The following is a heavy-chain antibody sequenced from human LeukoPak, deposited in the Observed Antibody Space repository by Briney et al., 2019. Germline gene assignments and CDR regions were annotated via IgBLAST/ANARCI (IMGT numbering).Heavy chain of an antibody. V-gene: IGHV3-11*01. J-gene: IGHJ6*02. D-gene: IGHD6-13*01. CDR1: GLTFSDYY. CDR2: ISSSGSTI. Sequence: GGSLRLSCAASGLTFSDYYMSWIRQAPGKGLEWVSYISSSGSTIYYADSVKGRFTISRDNAKNSLYLQMNSLRAEDTAVYYCARDDHPNSSSHYYYYYGMDVWGQGTTVTVSS. CDR3: ARDDHPNSSSHYYYYYGMDV.